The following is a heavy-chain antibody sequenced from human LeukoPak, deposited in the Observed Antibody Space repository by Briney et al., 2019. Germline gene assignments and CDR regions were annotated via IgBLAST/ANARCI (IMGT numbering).Heavy chain of an antibody. V-gene: IGHV3-21*01. D-gene: IGHD3-9*01. J-gene: IGHJ6*03. CDR3: ASEVFDILTGYYMDV. CDR2: ISSSSSYI. Sequence: PGGSLRLSCVASGFTFSSYSMNWVRQAPGKGLEWVSSISSSSSYIYYADSVKGRFTISRDNAKNSLYLQMNSLRAEDTAVYYCASEVFDILTGYYMDVWGKGTTVTVSS. CDR1: GFTFSSYS.